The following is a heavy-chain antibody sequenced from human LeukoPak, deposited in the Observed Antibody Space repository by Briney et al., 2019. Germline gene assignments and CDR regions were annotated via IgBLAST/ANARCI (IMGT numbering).Heavy chain of an antibody. V-gene: IGHV3-23*01. D-gene: IGHD1-26*01. J-gene: IGHJ4*02. CDR3: AKGGSIVGPLNHLGY. CDR2: ISGSGGST. CDR1: GFTFSSYA. Sequence: GGSLRLSWAASGFTFSSYAMSWVRQAPGKGLEWVSAISGSGGSTYYADSVKGRFTISTDNSKNTLYLQMNSLRAEDTAVYYCAKGGSIVGPLNHLGYWGQGTLVTVSS.